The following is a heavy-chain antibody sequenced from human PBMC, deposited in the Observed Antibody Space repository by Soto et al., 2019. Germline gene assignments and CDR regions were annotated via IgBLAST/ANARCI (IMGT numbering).Heavy chain of an antibody. CDR3: XXXXXXXXXXXXXXXDV. Sequence: EVQLLESGGGLVQPGGSLRLSCAASGFTFSSYAMSXXXXXXXXXXXXXXAISGSGGSTYYADSVKGRFTISRDNSKXXXXXXXXXXXXXXXXXXXXXXXXXXXXXXXXXXXDVWGQGTTVTVSS. J-gene: IGHJ6*02. V-gene: IGHV3-23*01. CDR2: ISGSGGST. CDR1: GFTFSSYA.